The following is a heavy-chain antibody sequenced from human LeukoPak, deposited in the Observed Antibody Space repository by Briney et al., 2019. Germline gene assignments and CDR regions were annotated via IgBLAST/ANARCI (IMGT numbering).Heavy chain of an antibody. V-gene: IGHV4-30-4*01. D-gene: IGHD1-1*01. CDR1: GASISSGGYY. CDR2: TYYSRST. CDR3: ARDRYNSGYFDY. Sequence: SETLSLTCTVSGASISSGGYYWNWIRQPPGKGLEWIGYTYYSRSTSYSPSLKSRLTISVDTSKNQFSLKLSSVTAADTAVYYCARDRYNSGYFDYWSQGTLVTVST. J-gene: IGHJ4*02.